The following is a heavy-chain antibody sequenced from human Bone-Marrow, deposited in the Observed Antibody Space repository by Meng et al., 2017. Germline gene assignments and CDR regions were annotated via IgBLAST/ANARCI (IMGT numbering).Heavy chain of an antibody. CDR2: IYSGGNT. Sequence: GESLKISCAASGFTVSHNYISWVRQAPGKGLEWVSVIYSGGNTYYADSVKGRFTISRDNAKNSLYLQMNSLRAEDTAVYYCARDTRLRLGELSLFYYFDYWGQGTLVTVSS. J-gene: IGHJ4*02. D-gene: IGHD3-16*02. V-gene: IGHV3-66*01. CDR3: ARDTRLRLGELSLFYYFDY. CDR1: GFTVSHNY.